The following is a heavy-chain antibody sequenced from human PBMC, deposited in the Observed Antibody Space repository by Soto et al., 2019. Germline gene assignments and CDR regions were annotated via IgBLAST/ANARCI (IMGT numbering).Heavy chain of an antibody. D-gene: IGHD2-15*01. Sequence: VASVKVSCKASGYTFTSYAMHWVRQAPGQRLEWMGWINAGNGNTKYSQKFQGRVTITRDTSASTAYMELSSLRSEDTAVYYCAREEMYCSGGSCFGGYYYGMDVWGQGTTVTVSS. CDR2: INAGNGNT. CDR3: AREEMYCSGGSCFGGYYYGMDV. J-gene: IGHJ6*02. CDR1: GYTFTSYA. V-gene: IGHV1-3*01.